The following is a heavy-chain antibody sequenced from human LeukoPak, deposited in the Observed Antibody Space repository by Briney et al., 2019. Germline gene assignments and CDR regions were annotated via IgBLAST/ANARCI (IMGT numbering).Heavy chain of an antibody. CDR1: GFIFDDYG. CDR3: ARRFRDGYDHDAFDI. Sequence: SGGSLRLSCAASGFIFDDYGMAWVRQAPGKGLEWVSGINGNGASTGYADSVKGRFTISRDNAKNSLYLQMNSLRADDTALYYCARRFRDGYDHDAFDIWGQGTMVTVSS. CDR2: INGNGAST. V-gene: IGHV3-20*04. D-gene: IGHD5-24*01. J-gene: IGHJ3*02.